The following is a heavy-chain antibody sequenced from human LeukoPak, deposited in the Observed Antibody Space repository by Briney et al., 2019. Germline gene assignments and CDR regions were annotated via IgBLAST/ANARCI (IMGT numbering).Heavy chain of an antibody. CDR1: GFTFSTYS. D-gene: IGHD1-14*01. CDR3: AKGPGGWPFDY. V-gene: IGHV3-48*01. J-gene: IGHJ4*02. Sequence: GGSLRLSCAASGFTFSTYSMNWVRQAPGKGLEWVSYISGTSSLIYYADSVKGRFTISRDNSKNTLYLQMNSLRAEDTAVYYCAKGPGGWPFDYWGQGTLVTVSS. CDR2: ISGTSSLI.